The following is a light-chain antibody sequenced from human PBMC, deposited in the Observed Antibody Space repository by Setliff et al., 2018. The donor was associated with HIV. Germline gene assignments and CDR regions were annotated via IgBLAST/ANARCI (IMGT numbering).Light chain of an antibody. CDR1: SSDVGGYNY. Sequence: QSALTQPASVSGSPGQSITISCTGTSSDVGGYNYVSWYKQHSGKAPKLLIFGVSNRPSGVSDRFSGSKSGNTASLTISGLQAEDEADYYCCSHADDWPFGTGTKVTVL. CDR3: CSHADDWP. V-gene: IGLV2-14*01. CDR2: GVS. J-gene: IGLJ1*01.